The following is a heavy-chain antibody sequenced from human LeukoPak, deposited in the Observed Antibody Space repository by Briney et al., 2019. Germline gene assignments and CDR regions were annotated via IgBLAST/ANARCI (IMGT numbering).Heavy chain of an antibody. CDR3: ARRGKTGPLNWFDP. D-gene: IGHD1-1*01. V-gene: IGHV4-39*01. Sequence: PSETLSHTCSVSGGSISSSSYYWGWIRQPPGKGLEWIGSVLYSGTTYNNPSLKSRITISVDTSKNQFSLKLSSVTAADTAVYYCARRGKTGPLNWFDPWGQGTLVTVSS. J-gene: IGHJ5*02. CDR2: VLYSGTT. CDR1: GGSISSSSYY.